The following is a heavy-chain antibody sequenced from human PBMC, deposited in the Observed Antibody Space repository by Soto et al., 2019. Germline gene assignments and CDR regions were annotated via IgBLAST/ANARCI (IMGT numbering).Heavy chain of an antibody. CDR3: ATDYGDYGSFDY. V-gene: IGHV3-15*01. J-gene: IGHJ4*02. CDR2: IKSKTDGRTT. D-gene: IGHD4-17*01. Sequence: EVQLVESGGGLVKPGGSLRLSCAASGFSFSNAWMSWVRQAPGKGLEWVGRIKSKTDGRTTDYAAPAKGRFTISRDDSKTTLYLQMNSLKTEDTAVYYCATDYGDYGSFDYWGQGTLVTVSS. CDR1: GFSFSNAW.